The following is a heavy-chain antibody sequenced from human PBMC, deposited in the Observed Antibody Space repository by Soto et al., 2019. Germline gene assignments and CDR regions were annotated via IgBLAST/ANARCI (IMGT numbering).Heavy chain of an antibody. V-gene: IGHV1-69*01. CDR3: AKARSRDLWNAYKT. J-gene: IGHJ4*02. CDR1: GGTLRSYA. Sequence: QVQLVQSGAEVKKAGSSVKVSCKASGGTLRSYALSWVRQAPGQGFEWMGGIISFFGTTNYAQKLQGRVTITADESTATAYMELTSLRSEDTAIYYCAKARSRDLWNAYKTWGQGTLVTVSS. D-gene: IGHD1-1*01. CDR2: IISFFGTT.